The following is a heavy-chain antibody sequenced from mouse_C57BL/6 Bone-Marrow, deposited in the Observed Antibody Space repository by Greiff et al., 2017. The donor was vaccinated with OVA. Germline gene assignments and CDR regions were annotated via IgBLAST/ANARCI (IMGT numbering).Heavy chain of an antibody. V-gene: IGHV1-53*01. J-gene: IGHJ2*01. D-gene: IGHD1-1*01. CDR1: GYTFTSSW. CDR3: AWSGYCSSFDY. Sequence: VQLQQPGTELVKPGASVKLSCKASGYTFTSSWMHWVKQRPGQGLEWIGNINPSNGGTNYNEKFKSKATLTVDKSSSTAYMQLSSLTSVDSAVYDCAWSGYCSSFDYWGQGTTLTVSS. CDR2: INPSNGGT.